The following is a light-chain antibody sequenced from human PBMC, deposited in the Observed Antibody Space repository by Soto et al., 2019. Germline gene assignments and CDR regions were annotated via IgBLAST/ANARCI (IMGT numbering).Light chain of an antibody. CDR2: EGS. J-gene: IGLJ3*02. CDR3: CSYAGGGTFNWV. CDR1: SSDVGSYDL. Sequence: QSVLTQPASVSGSPGQSITISCTGASSDVGSYDLVSWYQQHPGKAPKLMIYEGSKRPSGVSNRFSGSKSGSTASLTISGLQAEDEADYYCCSYAGGGTFNWVFGGGTKLTVL. V-gene: IGLV2-23*03.